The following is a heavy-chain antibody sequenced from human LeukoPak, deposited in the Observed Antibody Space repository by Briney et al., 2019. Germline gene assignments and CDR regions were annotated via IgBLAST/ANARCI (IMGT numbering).Heavy chain of an antibody. CDR3: VREGSGSTHYMDV. V-gene: IGHV3-21*01. J-gene: IGHJ6*03. CDR2: ITDRSTST. Sequence: PGGSLRLSCATSGFIFSSHDMNWVRQAPGKGLEWVASITDRSTSTDHADSVKGRFAISRDNAENSLFLQMDSLRVEDTAVYYCVREGSGSTHYMDVWGKGTTVTVSS. CDR1: GFIFSSHD. D-gene: IGHD3-10*01.